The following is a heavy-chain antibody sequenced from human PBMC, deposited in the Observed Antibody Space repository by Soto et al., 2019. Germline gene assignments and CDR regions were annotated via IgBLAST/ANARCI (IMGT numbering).Heavy chain of an antibody. CDR1: GFSVKRYW. J-gene: IGHJ6*02. CDR3: GKGKELGVVRYGLDA. V-gene: IGHV3-74*01. D-gene: IGHD3-3*01. Sequence: GGSLRLSCGASGFSVKRYWMHWVRQAPGKGLVWLSRFGGDENYTDYADSVRGRFTISRDIAKSTIYLQMNSLRAEDTAVYYCGKGKELGVVRYGLDAWGQGTTVTVSS. CDR2: FGGDENYT.